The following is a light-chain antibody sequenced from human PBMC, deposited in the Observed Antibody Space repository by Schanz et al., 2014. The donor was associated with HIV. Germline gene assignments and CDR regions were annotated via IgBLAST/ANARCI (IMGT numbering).Light chain of an antibody. J-gene: IGLJ2*01. CDR1: SSDVGGYDY. CDR3: SSFAGNNKLL. CDR2: DVT. Sequence: QSALTQPASVSGSPGQSITISCTGASSDVGGYDYVSWYQQHPGKAPKLIIYDVTDRPSGVSFRFSGSKSGNTASLTISGLQSDDEADYYCSSFAGNNKLLFGGGTKLTVL. V-gene: IGLV2-14*03.